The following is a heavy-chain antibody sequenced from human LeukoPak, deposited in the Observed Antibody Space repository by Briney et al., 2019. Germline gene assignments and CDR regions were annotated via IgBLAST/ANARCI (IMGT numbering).Heavy chain of an antibody. Sequence: PGGSLRLSCAASGFTFSSHWMSWVRHAPAKGLEGVANIQQDGSEKYYVDSVKGRFTISRDNAKNSLYLQMNSLRAEDMAVYYCARVSPPDIVVVVAATPFEPPFDYWGQGTLVTVSS. CDR2: IQQDGSEK. CDR1: GFTFSSHW. D-gene: IGHD2-15*01. CDR3: ARVSPPDIVVVVAATPFEPPFDY. V-gene: IGHV3-7*01. J-gene: IGHJ4*02.